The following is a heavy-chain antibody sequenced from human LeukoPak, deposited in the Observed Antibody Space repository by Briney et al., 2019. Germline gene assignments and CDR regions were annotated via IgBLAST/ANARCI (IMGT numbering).Heavy chain of an antibody. D-gene: IGHD6-19*01. Sequence: ESLKISRKGSGYMFNSYWIGWVRQMPGKGLEWMGIVYPGGSDTRYSPSFQGQVAISADKSISTAYLQWSSLKASDTAIYYCARRSGWYLDFWGQGTLVTVSS. J-gene: IGHJ4*02. CDR1: GYMFNSYW. CDR3: ARRSGWYLDF. V-gene: IGHV5-51*01. CDR2: VYPGGSDT.